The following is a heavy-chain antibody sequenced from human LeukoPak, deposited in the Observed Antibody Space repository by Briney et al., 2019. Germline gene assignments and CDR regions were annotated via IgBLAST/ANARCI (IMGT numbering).Heavy chain of an antibody. Sequence: AETVSLTCTVSGSTISSYYWSWIRQPAWKGLKWIGRIYTSGSTNYNPSLKSRLTMSVAPSNTQFSPKLSSVPAADTAVYYCARGSSGYYPHFDYWGQGTLVTVSS. CDR3: ARGSSGYYPHFDY. CDR1: GSTISSYY. J-gene: IGHJ4*02. CDR2: IYTSGST. D-gene: IGHD3-22*01. V-gene: IGHV4-4*07.